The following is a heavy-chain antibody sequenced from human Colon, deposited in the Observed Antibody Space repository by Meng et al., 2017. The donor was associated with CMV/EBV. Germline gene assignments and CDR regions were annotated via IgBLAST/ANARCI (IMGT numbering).Heavy chain of an antibody. CDR1: GYTFTGYY. Sequence: ASVKVSCKASGYTFTGYYIHWVRQAPGQGLEWVGWIHPNSGGTNFAQEFKGRVTLTRDTSISTVYVELRSLTSADTAVYYCARDMRGCDTDSCYTGGEYGMDVWGQGTTVTVSS. CDR2: IHPNSGGT. J-gene: IGHJ6*02. D-gene: IGHD2-2*02. CDR3: ARDMRGCDTDSCYTGGEYGMDV. V-gene: IGHV1-2*02.